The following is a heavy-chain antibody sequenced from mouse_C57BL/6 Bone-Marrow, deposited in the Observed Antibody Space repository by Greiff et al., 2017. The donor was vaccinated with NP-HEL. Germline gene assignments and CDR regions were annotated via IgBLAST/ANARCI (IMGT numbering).Heavy chain of an antibody. CDR1: GFSLTSYG. V-gene: IGHV2-6-1*01. Sequence: VQLMESGPGLVAPSQSLSITCTASGFSLTSYGVHWVRQPPGKGLEWLVVIWSDGSTTYNSALKSRLSISKDNSKSQVFLKMNSLQTDDTAMYYCARHGPPYYAMDYWGQGTSVTVSS. CDR2: IWSDGST. CDR3: ARHGPPYYAMDY. J-gene: IGHJ4*01.